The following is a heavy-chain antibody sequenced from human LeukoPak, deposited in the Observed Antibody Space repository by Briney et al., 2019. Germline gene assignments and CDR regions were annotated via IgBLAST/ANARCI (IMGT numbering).Heavy chain of an antibody. CDR2: MDPKSGNT. D-gene: IGHD5-24*01. CDR3: ARVKRQTSQFDP. V-gene: IGHV1-8*03. Sequence: ASVKVSCKASGYTFTRYDINWVRQATGQGLEWMGWMDPKSGNTGHAQKFQGRVTITRNTSISTAYMELSSLRSEDTAVYYCARVKRQTSQFDPWGQGTLVTVSS. J-gene: IGHJ5*02. CDR1: GYTFTRYD.